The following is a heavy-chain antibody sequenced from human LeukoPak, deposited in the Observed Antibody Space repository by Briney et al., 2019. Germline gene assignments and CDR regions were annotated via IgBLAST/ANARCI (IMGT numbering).Heavy chain of an antibody. D-gene: IGHD5-24*01. CDR2: IYHSGST. V-gene: IGHV4-30-2*01. J-gene: IGHJ3*02. CDR1: GGSISSGGYY. Sequence: SETLSLTCTVSGGSISSGGYYWSWIRQPPGKGLEWIGYIYHSGSTYYNPSLKSRVTISVDRSKNQFSLKLSSVTAADTAVYYCARGSNIRWPDAFDIWGQGTMVTVSS. CDR3: ARGSNIRWPDAFDI.